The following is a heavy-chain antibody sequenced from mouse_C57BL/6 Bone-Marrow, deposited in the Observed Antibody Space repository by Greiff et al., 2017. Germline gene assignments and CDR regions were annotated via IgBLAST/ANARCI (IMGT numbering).Heavy chain of an antibody. J-gene: IGHJ4*01. CDR3: AREDGNLNYYAMDY. D-gene: IGHD2-1*01. CDR2: IYPRSGNT. Sequence: QVQLQQSGAELARPGASVKLSCKASGYTFTSYGISWVKQRTGQGLEWIGEIYPRSGNTYYNEKFKGKATLTADKSSSTAYMELRSLTSEDSAVYFCAREDGNLNYYAMDYWGQGTSVTVSS. CDR1: GYTFTSYG. V-gene: IGHV1-81*01.